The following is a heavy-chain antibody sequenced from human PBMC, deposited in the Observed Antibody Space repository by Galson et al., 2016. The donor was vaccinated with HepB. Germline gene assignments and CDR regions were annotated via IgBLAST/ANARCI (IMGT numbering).Heavy chain of an antibody. V-gene: IGHV3-11*01. CDR3: ESHRGIIMVQGVHHH. CDR2: ISDSGRAK. J-gene: IGHJ5*02. D-gene: IGHD3-10*01. Sequence: SLRLSCAASGFIFTDYYMSWIRQAPGKGLEWISYISDSGRAKYYADSVKGRFTISRDNAKNSLYLQMNSLRVEDTAISYCESHRGIIMVQGVHHHWGQGTLVTVSS. CDR1: GFIFTDYY.